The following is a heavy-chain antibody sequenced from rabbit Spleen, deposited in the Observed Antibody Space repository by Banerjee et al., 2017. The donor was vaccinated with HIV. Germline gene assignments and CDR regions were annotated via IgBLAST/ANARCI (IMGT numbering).Heavy chain of an antibody. CDR1: GVSFSGSSY. Sequence: QEQLVESGGGLVKPGASLTLTCIASGVSFSGSSYLCWVRQAPGKGLEWIACIDSGSSGFTYFASWAKGRFTISKPSSTTVTLHMTSLTAADTATYFCARDLDGVIGWNFGWWGQGTLVTVS. CDR2: IDSGSSGFT. CDR3: ARDLDGVIGWNFGW. V-gene: IGHV1S45*01. D-gene: IGHD4-1*01. J-gene: IGHJ6*01.